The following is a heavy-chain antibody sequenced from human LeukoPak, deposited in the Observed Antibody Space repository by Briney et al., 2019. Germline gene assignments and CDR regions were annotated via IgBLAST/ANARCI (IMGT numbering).Heavy chain of an antibody. D-gene: IGHD3-22*01. J-gene: IGHJ4*01. CDR2: XSGSGGST. CDR1: GFTFNXXX. V-gene: IGHV3-23*01. Sequence: LSCAASGFTFNXXXXXWVXXXXXXXXXXVXXXSGSGGSTYYADSVQGRFTISRDNSKNTLYLQMNSLRAEDTAVYYCAXVXEDDSSGYYYAPSGXXPCYFDYWGXXXXXXXXS. CDR3: AXVXEDDSSGYYYAPSGXXPCYFDY.